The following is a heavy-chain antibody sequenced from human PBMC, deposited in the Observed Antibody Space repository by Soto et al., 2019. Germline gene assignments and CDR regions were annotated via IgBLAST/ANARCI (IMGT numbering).Heavy chain of an antibody. J-gene: IGHJ6*02. V-gene: IGHV3-23*01. CDR3: ARILYSSQRDGVDV. CDR2: ISSGSDTI. D-gene: IGHD2-8*01. CDR1: GFTFGSYP. Sequence: GGSLRLSCAASGFTFGSYPMTWVRQAPGKGLEWVSSISSGSDTIFYADSVKGRFTISRDNSRSTLYLQMNRLRAEDMAIYYCARILYSSQRDGVDVWGQGTTVTVSS.